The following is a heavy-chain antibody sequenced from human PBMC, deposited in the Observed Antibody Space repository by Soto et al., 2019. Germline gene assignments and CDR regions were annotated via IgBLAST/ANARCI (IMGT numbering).Heavy chain of an antibody. D-gene: IGHD6-13*01. J-gene: IGHJ4*02. V-gene: IGHV5-51*01. CDR2: IYPGDSDT. Sequence: GESLKISCKGSGYSFTTYWIGWVRQMPGKGLEWMGMIYPGDSDTRYSPSFQGQATISADKSISTAYLQWSSLKASDTAMYFCARRKSSSWSFDDWGQGTLVTV. CDR1: GYSFTTYW. CDR3: ARRKSSSWSFDD.